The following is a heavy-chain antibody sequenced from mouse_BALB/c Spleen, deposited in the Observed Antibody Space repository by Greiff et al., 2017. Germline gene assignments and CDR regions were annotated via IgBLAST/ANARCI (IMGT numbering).Heavy chain of an antibody. Sequence: LQESGAELVRPGSSVKISCKASGYAFSSYWMNWVKQRPGQGLEWIGQIYPGDGDTNYNGKFKGKATLTADKSSSTAYMQLSSLTSEDSAVYICAREDRFYAMDYWGQGTSVTVSS. CDR1: GYAFSSYW. D-gene: IGHD2-14*01. V-gene: IGHV1-80*01. CDR2: IYPGDGDT. J-gene: IGHJ4*01. CDR3: AREDRFYAMDY.